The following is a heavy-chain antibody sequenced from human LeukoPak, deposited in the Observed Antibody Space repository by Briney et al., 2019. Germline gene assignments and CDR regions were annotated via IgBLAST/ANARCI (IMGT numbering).Heavy chain of an antibody. Sequence: PSETLSLTCAVSGGSISSGGYPWSWIRQPPGKGLEWIGYIYHSGSTYYNPSLKSRVTISVDRSKNQFSLKLSSVTAADTAVYYCARGPPRSSSSEFDPWGQGTLVTVSS. V-gene: IGHV4-30-2*01. CDR3: ARGPPRSSSSEFDP. J-gene: IGHJ5*02. CDR1: GGSISSGGYP. D-gene: IGHD6-6*01. CDR2: IYHSGST.